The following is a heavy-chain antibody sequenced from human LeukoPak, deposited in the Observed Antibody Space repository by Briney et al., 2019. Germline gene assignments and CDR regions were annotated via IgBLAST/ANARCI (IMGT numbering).Heavy chain of an antibody. V-gene: IGHV4-4*07. J-gene: IGHJ4*02. D-gene: IGHD2-15*01. Sequence: PSETLSLTCAVSGGSISSYYRSWVRQPAGKGLEWIGRIYTSGSTNYNPSLKSRVTMSVDTSKNQFSLQLSHVTAADTAVYECARDSRGLPLGWGQGALVTVSS. CDR3: ARDSRGLPLG. CDR1: GGSISSYY. CDR2: IYTSGST.